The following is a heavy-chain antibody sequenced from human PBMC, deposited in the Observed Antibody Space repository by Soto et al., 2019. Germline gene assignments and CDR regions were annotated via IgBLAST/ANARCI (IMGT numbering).Heavy chain of an antibody. CDR3: ARTHYPEVGYNYFYYYAMHV. D-gene: IGHD1-1*01. Sequence: VGSLRLSCASYGFTFSSYAMHCVRHSPGKWLEWVAVISYDGSSNFYADSVKGRFTISRDNSKNTLYLQMNSLRAEDTAVYYCARTHYPEVGYNYFYYYAMHVWGQGTTATVSS. J-gene: IGHJ6*02. CDR1: GFTFSSYA. V-gene: IGHV3-30-3*01. CDR2: ISYDGSSN.